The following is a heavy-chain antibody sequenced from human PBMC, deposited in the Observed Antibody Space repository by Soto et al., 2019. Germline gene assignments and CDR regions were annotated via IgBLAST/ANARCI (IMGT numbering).Heavy chain of an antibody. CDR2: ISRASNTI. D-gene: IGHD2-15*01. CDR1: GFTFSSYS. Sequence: EVQLVESGGGLGQPGGSLRLSCAASGFTFSSYSMIWVRQAPGKGLEWVSYISRASNTIYYADSVKGRFTISRDNAKNSLYLNMNSLSAEDTAVYYCARDRGCSGGICYRDLGYGGQGTLVTVSS. V-gene: IGHV3-48*01. CDR3: ARDRGCSGGICYRDLGY. J-gene: IGHJ4*02.